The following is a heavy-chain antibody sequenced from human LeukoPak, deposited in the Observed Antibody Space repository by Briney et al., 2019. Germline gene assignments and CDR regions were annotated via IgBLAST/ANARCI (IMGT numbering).Heavy chain of an antibody. J-gene: IGHJ3*02. CDR2: ITGYGGDT. D-gene: IGHD3-9*01. Sequence: GGSPRLSCPASGFTFTRYAMSWVRQAPGKGLEGVSAITGYGGDTFYAASVKGRFTVSRDNSKNTLYLQMSSLRAEDRAMLYCAKDRVTGDWSKDAFDIWGQGTRVTVSS. CDR3: AKDRVTGDWSKDAFDI. V-gene: IGHV3-23*01. CDR1: GFTFTRYA.